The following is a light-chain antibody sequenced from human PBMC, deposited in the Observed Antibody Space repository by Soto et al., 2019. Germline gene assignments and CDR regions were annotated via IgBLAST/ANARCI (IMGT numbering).Light chain of an antibody. CDR2: LGS. V-gene: IGKV2-28*01. Sequence: DLVMTQAPLSLPVTPGEPASISCRSSQSLLDSNGYNCLEWYLQKPGQSPQLLIYLGSNRASGVPDRLRGNGSGTDFTLKISRVEAEDVGVYYCMQSLQTPLTFGQGTKVEIK. CDR3: MQSLQTPLT. CDR1: QSLLDSNGYNC. J-gene: IGKJ1*01.